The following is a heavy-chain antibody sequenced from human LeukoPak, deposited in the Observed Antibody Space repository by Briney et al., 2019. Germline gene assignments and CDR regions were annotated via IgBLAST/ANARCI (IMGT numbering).Heavy chain of an antibody. V-gene: IGHV3-23*01. Sequence: QPGGSLILSCAASGFTFSKYAMSWVRQAPGKGLQWVSAISPSDGNTFYADSVKGRFTISRDNSKNTLSLQMNSLRAEDTALYYCAKESSVPYGITDWGQGTLVTVSS. CDR2: ISPSDGNT. CDR1: GFTFSKYA. D-gene: IGHD4-17*01. J-gene: IGHJ4*02. CDR3: AKESSVPYGITD.